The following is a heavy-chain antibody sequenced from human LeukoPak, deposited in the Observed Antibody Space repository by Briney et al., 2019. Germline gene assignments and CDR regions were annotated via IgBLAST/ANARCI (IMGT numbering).Heavy chain of an antibody. J-gene: IGHJ5*02. CDR3: AREGGDYPFDP. Sequence: GGSLRLSCAASGFTFSSYGMHWVRQAPGKGLEWVAVIWYDGSNKYYADSVKGRFTISRDNSKNTLYLQMNSLRAEDTAVYYCAREGGDYPFDPWGQGTLVTVSS. CDR1: GFTFSSYG. CDR2: IWYDGSNK. V-gene: IGHV3-33*01. D-gene: IGHD4-17*01.